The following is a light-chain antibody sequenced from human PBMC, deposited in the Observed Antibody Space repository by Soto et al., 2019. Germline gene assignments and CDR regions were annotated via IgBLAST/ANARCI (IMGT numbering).Light chain of an antibody. CDR3: QQYNNWPQT. CDR1: QSVSRK. Sequence: EILMTQSPATVSVSPGERATLSCRASQSVSRKLAWYQHKPGQAPRLLIYDTSTRAADIPARFSGSGSGTEFTLTISSLQSEDFAVYYCQQYNNWPQTLGQGTRLEI. CDR2: DTS. V-gene: IGKV3-15*01. J-gene: IGKJ5*01.